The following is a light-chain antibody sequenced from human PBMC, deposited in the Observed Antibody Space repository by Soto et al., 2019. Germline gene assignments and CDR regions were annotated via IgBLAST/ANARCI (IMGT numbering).Light chain of an antibody. CDR2: AAS. V-gene: IGKV3-15*01. Sequence: EIVMTQSPATLSVSPGERVTLSCRASQSVRSNLAWYQQIPGQAPRLLIYAASTRATGIPDRFSGSGSGTELTLTISNLQSEDFAIYSCQHYDHWPLTFGGGTKVEIK. CDR3: QHYDHWPLT. J-gene: IGKJ4*01. CDR1: QSVRSN.